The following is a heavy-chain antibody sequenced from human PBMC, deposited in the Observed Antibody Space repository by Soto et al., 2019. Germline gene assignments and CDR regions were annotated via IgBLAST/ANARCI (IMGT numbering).Heavy chain of an antibody. D-gene: IGHD1-26*01. Sequence: SGPTLVNPTQTLTLTCAFSGFSLSTSGVGVGWIRQPPGKALEWLALIYWDDDKRYSPSLKSRLTITKDTSKNQVVLTMTNMGPVDTATYYCAHIPEWDLQSDDSCPGTLGTGSS. J-gene: IGHJ4*02. CDR2: IYWDDDK. V-gene: IGHV2-5*02. CDR3: AHIPEWDLQSDD. CDR1: GFSLSTSGVG.